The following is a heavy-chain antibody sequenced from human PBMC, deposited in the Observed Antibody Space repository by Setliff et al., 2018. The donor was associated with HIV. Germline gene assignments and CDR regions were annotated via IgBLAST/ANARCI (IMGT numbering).Heavy chain of an antibody. D-gene: IGHD4-17*01. Sequence: PSETLSLTCTVPGYSISSGYYWAWIRQPPGKGLEWIGYIYHAGNTYYNPSLKSRVTISVDTSKNQISLRLNSLTAAETAVYYCARGTTLNVVPDAFDIWGQGTMVT. J-gene: IGHJ3*02. CDR2: IYHAGNT. CDR3: ARGTTLNVVPDAFDI. V-gene: IGHV4-38-2*02. CDR1: GYSISSGYY.